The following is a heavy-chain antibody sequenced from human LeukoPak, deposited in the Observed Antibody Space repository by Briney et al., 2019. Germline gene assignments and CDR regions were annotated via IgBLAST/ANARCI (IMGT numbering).Heavy chain of an antibody. J-gene: IGHJ4*02. Sequence: GGSLRLSCVASGFTFSSYGMHWVRQTPGKGLEWVAFTQSDGSIKYYADSVKGRFTISRDNSKNTLYLQMNSLRAEDTAVYYCAKDQYRSTYYFDYWGQGTLITVSS. D-gene: IGHD6-19*01. CDR3: AKDQYRSTYYFDY. CDR1: GFTFSSYG. V-gene: IGHV3-30*02. CDR2: TQSDGSIK.